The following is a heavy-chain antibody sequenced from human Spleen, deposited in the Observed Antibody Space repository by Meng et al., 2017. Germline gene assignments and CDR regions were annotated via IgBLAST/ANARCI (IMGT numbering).Heavy chain of an antibody. CDR1: GFTFSSYA. Sequence: GGSLRLSCAASGFTFSSYAMSWVRQAPGKGLEWVSAISGSGGSTYYADSVKGRFTISRDNSKNTLYLQMNSLRAEDTAVYYCAKTKSIAAAGEGVYYYYGMGVWGQGTTVTVSS. V-gene: IGHV3-23*01. CDR2: ISGSGGST. D-gene: IGHD6-13*01. CDR3: AKTKSIAAAGEGVYYYYGMGV. J-gene: IGHJ6*02.